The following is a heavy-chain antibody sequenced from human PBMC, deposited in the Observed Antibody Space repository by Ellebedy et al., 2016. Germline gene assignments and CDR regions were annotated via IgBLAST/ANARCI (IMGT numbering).Heavy chain of an antibody. Sequence: GESLKISXAASGFTFSSYGMHWVRQAPGKGLEWVAVISYDGSNKYYADSVKGRFTISRDNSKNTLYLQMNSLRAEDTAVYYCARDHLLGPMSYMDVWGKGTTVTVSS. CDR2: ISYDGSNK. J-gene: IGHJ6*03. D-gene: IGHD2-2*01. CDR3: ARDHLLGPMSYMDV. CDR1: GFTFSSYG. V-gene: IGHV3-30*03.